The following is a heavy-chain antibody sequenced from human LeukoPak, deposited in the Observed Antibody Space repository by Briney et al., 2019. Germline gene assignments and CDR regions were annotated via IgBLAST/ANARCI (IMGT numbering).Heavy chain of an antibody. CDR1: GFTFSSYS. Sequence: PGGSLRLSCAASGFTFSSYSMNWVRQAPGKGLEWVSYISSSSTIYYADSVKGRFTISRDNAKKSLYLQMNSLRAEDTAVYYCARDGDWGSFDYWGQGTLVTVSS. CDR2: ISSSSTI. CDR3: ARDGDWGSFDY. V-gene: IGHV3-48*01. D-gene: IGHD7-27*01. J-gene: IGHJ4*02.